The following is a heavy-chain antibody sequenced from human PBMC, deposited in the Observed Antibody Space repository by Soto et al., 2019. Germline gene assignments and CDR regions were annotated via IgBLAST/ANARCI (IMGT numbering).Heavy chain of an antibody. Sequence: ASLQVSCKTSGYTFARYGISWVRQVPGQGLEWVGWISTYNDNTKYAQKLKGRVTMSTDTSTDTVYMELRSLTSDDTAVYYWARVGYCSSGGCALDSHDVFGMDV. J-gene: IGHJ6*01. CDR3: ARVGYCSSGGCALDSHDVFGMDV. CDR2: ISTYNDNT. CDR1: GYTFARYG. V-gene: IGHV1-18*01. D-gene: IGHD2-15*01.